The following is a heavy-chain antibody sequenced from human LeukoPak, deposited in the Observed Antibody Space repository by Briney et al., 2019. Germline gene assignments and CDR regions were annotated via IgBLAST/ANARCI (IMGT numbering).Heavy chain of an antibody. D-gene: IGHD6-25*01. Sequence: GRSLSLSCAAAGFSFDIYCVDWVRQAPGKGLEWEPVIWYSGSDKYYIDPVNGRLTPSRDHSMNTLYLQMNSLRGEDTAVDYCARYRQRIGFDYWGQGTLVTVSS. CDR2: IWYSGSDK. CDR1: GFSFDIYC. V-gene: IGHV3-33*01. J-gene: IGHJ4*02. CDR3: ARYRQRIGFDY.